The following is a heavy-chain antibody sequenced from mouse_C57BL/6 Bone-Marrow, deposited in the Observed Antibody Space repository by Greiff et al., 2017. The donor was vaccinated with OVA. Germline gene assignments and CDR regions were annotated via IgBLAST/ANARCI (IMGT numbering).Heavy chain of an antibody. CDR1: GYTFTSYW. CDR3: VGRWYFDV. CDR2: INPSSGYT. J-gene: IGHJ1*03. Sequence: VQRVESGAELAKPGASVKLSCKASGYTFTSYWMHWVKQRPGQGLEWIGYINPSSGYTKYNQKFKDKATLTADKSSSTAYMQLSSLTYEDSAVYYCVGRWYFDVWGTGTTVTVSS. V-gene: IGHV1-7*01.